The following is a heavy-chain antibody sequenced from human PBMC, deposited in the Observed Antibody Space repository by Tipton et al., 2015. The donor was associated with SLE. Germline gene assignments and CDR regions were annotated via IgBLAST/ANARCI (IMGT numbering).Heavy chain of an antibody. CDR1: GGSISSGAHY. J-gene: IGHJ2*01. CDR3: ARDRCINTTCRWFFDP. V-gene: IGHV4-61*02. Sequence: TLSLTCTVSGGSISSGAHYWSWIRQSAGKGLEWIGRIYASGSTSGSANYNPSLKSRVTISVETSKNQFSLKLTSVTAADTAVYFWARDRCINTTCRWFFDPWGRGTLVTVSS. CDR2: IYASGSTSGSA. D-gene: IGHD1-14*01.